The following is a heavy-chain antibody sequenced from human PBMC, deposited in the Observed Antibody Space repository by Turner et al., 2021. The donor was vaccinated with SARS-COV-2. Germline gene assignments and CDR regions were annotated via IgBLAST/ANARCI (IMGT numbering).Heavy chain of an antibody. CDR1: GGSFSGYY. V-gene: IGHV4-34*01. D-gene: IGHD2-21*01. Sequence: QVQLHQWGAGLLKPSETLSLTCAVYGGSFSGYYWSWNRQPPGKGLEWVGEINHSGSTYYNPSLKSRVTISLDTSRNQFSLKLSSVTAADTAVYYCARVTIAFGGAPFDYWGQGTLVTVSS. J-gene: IGHJ4*02. CDR3: ARVTIAFGGAPFDY. CDR2: INHSGST.